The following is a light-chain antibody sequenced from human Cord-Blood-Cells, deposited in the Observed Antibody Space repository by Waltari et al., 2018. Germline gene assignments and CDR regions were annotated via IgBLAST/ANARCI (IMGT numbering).Light chain of an antibody. CDR1: SSDVGRYNL. CDR2: EGS. Sequence: QSALTQPASVSGSPGQSITISCTGTSSDVGRYNLVSWYQQHPGKAPKLMIYEGSKRPAGVSKRFSGSESGNTASLTISGLQAEDEADYYCCSYAGSSTYVFGTGTKVTVL. V-gene: IGLV2-23*01. J-gene: IGLJ1*01. CDR3: CSYAGSSTYV.